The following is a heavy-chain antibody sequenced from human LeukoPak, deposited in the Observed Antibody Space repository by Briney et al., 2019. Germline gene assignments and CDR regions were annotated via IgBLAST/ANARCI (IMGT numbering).Heavy chain of an antibody. J-gene: IGHJ3*02. V-gene: IGHV3-33*01. Sequence: GGSLRLSCAASGFTFTTYGMHWVRQVPGKGLEWVTVIWYDGSNKFYSDSVKGRFTISRDNSKNTLYLQMNGLRADDTAVYYCARFYYYDSSGYHDAFDIWGQGTMVTVSS. CDR2: IWYDGSNK. CDR3: ARFYYYDSSGYHDAFDI. CDR1: GFTFTTYG. D-gene: IGHD3-22*01.